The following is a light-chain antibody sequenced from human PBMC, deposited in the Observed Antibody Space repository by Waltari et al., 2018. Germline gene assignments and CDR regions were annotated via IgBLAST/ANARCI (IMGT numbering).Light chain of an antibody. Sequence: QSVLAPPPSVSGAPGQRVTIPCTGSSSNLGAAYDVHWYQKLPGTAPKLLIYGEPNRPAGVPDLFSGSKSGTSASLAIIGLQAEDEADYYRQSYDNRLSTSVVFGGGTKLTVL. J-gene: IGLJ2*01. CDR1: SSNLGAAYD. CDR3: QSYDNRLSTSVV. V-gene: IGLV1-40*01. CDR2: GEP.